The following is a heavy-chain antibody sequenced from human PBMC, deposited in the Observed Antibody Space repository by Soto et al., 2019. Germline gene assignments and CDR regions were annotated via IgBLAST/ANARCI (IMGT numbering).Heavy chain of an antibody. D-gene: IGHD6-13*01. Sequence: GGSLRLSCAASGFTFSSYAMSWVRQAPGKGLEWVSAISGSGGSTYYADSVKGRFTISRDNSKNTLYLQMNSLRAEDTAVYYCARHSSSWPHYSYYYMDVWGKGTTVTVSS. CDR2: ISGSGGST. V-gene: IGHV3-23*01. CDR3: ARHSSSWPHYSYYYMDV. CDR1: GFTFSSYA. J-gene: IGHJ6*03.